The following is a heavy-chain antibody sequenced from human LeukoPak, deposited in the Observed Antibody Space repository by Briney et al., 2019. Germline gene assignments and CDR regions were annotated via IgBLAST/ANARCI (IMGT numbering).Heavy chain of an antibody. V-gene: IGHV3-33*01. Sequence: GGSLRLSCAASGFTFSSYGMHWVRQAPGKGLEWVAVIWYDGSNKYYADSVKGRFTISRDNSKNTLYLQMNSLRAEDTAVYYCARGVDGYSYGYEDWFDPWGQGTLVTVSS. CDR3: ARGVDGYSYGYEDWFDP. J-gene: IGHJ5*02. CDR1: GFTFSSYG. D-gene: IGHD5-18*01. CDR2: IWYDGSNK.